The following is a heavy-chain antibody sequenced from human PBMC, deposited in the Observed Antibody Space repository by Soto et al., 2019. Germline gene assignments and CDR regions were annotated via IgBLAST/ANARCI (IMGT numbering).Heavy chain of an antibody. J-gene: IGHJ4*02. CDR1: GFSRSTSGMR. Sequence: SGPTLVNPTQTLTLTCTFSGFSRSTSGMRVSWIRQPPGKALEWLARIDWDDDKFYSTSLKTRLTISKDTSKNQVVLTMTNMDPVAKATYYCARSEGGGFWTSWYYFDYWGQGTLVTVSS. CDR2: IDWDDDK. CDR3: ARSEGGGFWTSWYYFDY. V-gene: IGHV2-70*04. D-gene: IGHD2-2*01.